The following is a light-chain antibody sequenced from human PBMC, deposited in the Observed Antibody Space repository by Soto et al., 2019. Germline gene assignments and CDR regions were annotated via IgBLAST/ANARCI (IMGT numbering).Light chain of an antibody. Sequence: IVLKQSPVTLYLSPGERATLSCRASQSVFSSYLAWYQKKPGQAPRLLIYGASSRATGIPDRFSGSGSGTDFTLTISSLEPEDFAVYYCQQYKNWPLFGQGTRLEIK. CDR2: GAS. CDR3: QQYKNWPL. V-gene: IGKV3-20*01. CDR1: QSVFSSY. J-gene: IGKJ5*01.